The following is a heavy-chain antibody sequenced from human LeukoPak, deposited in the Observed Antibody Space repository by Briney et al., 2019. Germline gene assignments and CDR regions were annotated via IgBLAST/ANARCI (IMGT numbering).Heavy chain of an antibody. V-gene: IGHV3-23*01. Sequence: GGSLRLSCAASGFTFSSYAMSWVRQAPGEGLEWVSAISGSGGSTYYADSVKGRSTISRDNSKNTLYLQMNSLRAEDTAVYYCAKNPLVGATTWSDYWGQGTLVTVSS. D-gene: IGHD1-26*01. CDR1: GFTFSSYA. J-gene: IGHJ4*02. CDR3: AKNPLVGATTWSDY. CDR2: ISGSGGST.